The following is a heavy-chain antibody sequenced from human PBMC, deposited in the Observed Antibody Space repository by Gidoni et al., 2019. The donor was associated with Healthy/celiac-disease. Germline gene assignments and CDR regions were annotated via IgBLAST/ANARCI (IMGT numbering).Heavy chain of an antibody. CDR3: AREGDYGDYEFGY. CDR2: IIPIFGTA. Sequence: QVQLVQSGAEVKKPGSSVKVSCKASGGTFSSYAIRWVRQAPGQGLEWMGGIIPIFGTANDAQKCQGRVTITADKSTSTAYMELSSLRSEDTAVYYCAREGDYGDYEFGYWGQGTLVTVSS. D-gene: IGHD4-17*01. CDR1: GGTFSSYA. V-gene: IGHV1-69*06. J-gene: IGHJ4*02.